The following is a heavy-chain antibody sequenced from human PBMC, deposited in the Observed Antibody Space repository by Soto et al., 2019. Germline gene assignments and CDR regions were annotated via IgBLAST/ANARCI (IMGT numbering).Heavy chain of an antibody. V-gene: IGHV4-59*01. J-gene: IGHJ5*02. CDR1: GGSISSYY. Sequence: PSETLSLTCTVSGGSISSYYWSWIRQPPGKGLEWIGYIYYSGSTNYNPSLKSRVTISVDTSKNQFSLKLSSVTAADTAVYYCARSTYYYDSSGSTGATHPCGQAPLVTVS. CDR2: IYYSGST. D-gene: IGHD3-22*01. CDR3: ARSTYYYDSSGSTGATHP.